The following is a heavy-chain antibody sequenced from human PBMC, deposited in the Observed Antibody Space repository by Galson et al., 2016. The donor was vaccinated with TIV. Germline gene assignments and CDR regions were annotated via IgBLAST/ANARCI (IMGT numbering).Heavy chain of an antibody. D-gene: IGHD2-21*02. V-gene: IGHV1-69*05. CDR1: GGTLNNYA. J-gene: IGHJ4*02. CDR3: ARDFPCGGACYFFDD. CDR2: VLPISGST. Sequence: SVKVSCKASGGTLNNYAINWVRQAPGHGLEWMGGVLPISGSTNFAQNFQGRVTITTDKFTGTVYMEMSSLRSGDTAVYFCARDFPCGGACYFFDDWGQGTLVTVS.